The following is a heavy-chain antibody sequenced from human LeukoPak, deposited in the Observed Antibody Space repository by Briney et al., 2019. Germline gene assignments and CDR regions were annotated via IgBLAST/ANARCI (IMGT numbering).Heavy chain of an antibody. Sequence: SETLSLTCAVYGGSFSGYYWSWIRQPPGKGLEWIGEINHSGSTNYNPSLKSRVTISVDTSKNQFSLKLSSVTAADTAVYYCARHNPTVTTRWGGSFFDYWGQGTLVTVSS. D-gene: IGHD4-17*01. CDR2: INHSGST. V-gene: IGHV4-34*01. J-gene: IGHJ4*02. CDR3: ARHNPTVTTRWGGSFFDY. CDR1: GGSFSGYY.